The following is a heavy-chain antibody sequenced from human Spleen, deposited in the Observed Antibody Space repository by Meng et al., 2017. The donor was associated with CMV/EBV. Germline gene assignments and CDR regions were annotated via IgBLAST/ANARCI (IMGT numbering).Heavy chain of an antibody. CDR3: ASKRTISGVVVTYFDY. CDR2: ISSRGNYI. CDR1: GFTFSAYN. V-gene: IGHV3-21*01. Sequence: GFTFSAYNMNWVRQAPGKGLEWVSSISSRGNYIYYADSVKGRFTISRDNAKNSLFLQMNSLRAEDAAVYYCASKRTISGVVVTYFDYWGQGTLVTVSS. J-gene: IGHJ4*02. D-gene: IGHD3-3*01.